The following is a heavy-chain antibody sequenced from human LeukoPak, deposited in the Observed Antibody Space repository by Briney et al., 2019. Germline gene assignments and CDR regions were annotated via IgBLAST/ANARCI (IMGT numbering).Heavy chain of an antibody. D-gene: IGHD2-21*02. CDR1: GYTFTGYY. V-gene: IGHV1-2*06. CDR2: INPNSGGT. Sequence: ASVKVSCKASGYTFTGYYMHWVRQAPGQGLEWMGRINPNSGGTNYAQKFQGRVTMTGDTSISTAYMELRRLRSDDTAVYYCARAGACGGDCYIDYWGQGTLVTVSS. CDR3: ARAGACGGDCYIDY. J-gene: IGHJ4*02.